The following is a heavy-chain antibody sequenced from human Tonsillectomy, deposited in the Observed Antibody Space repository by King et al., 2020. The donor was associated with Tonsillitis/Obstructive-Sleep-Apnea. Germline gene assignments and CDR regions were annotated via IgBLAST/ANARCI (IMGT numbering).Heavy chain of an antibody. CDR3: ARVNYDSSGYYDGFDY. CDR2: ISAYNGDT. D-gene: IGHD3-22*01. V-gene: IGHV1-18*01. Sequence: VQLVQSGAEVKKSGASVKVSCKVSGYTFTSYGISWVRQAPGQGLEWMGWISAYNGDTNYAQKLQGRVTMTTDISTSTAYMELRSLRSDDTAVYYCARVNYDSSGYYDGFDYWGQGTLVTVSS. J-gene: IGHJ4*02. CDR1: GYTFTSYG.